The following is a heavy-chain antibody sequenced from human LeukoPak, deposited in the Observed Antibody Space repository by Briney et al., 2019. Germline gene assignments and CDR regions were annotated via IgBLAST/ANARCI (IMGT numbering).Heavy chain of an antibody. D-gene: IGHD6-19*01. CDR3: ARNPRYTSGWYRGDAFGI. V-gene: IGHV1-18*01. Sequence: VASVKVSCKASGYTFTSYDINWVRQAPGQGLEWMGWITPYNGDTNYAQKFQGRVTMTIDTSTSTSYMELRSLRSDDTAVFYCARNPRYTSGWYRGDAFGIWGQGTMVTVSS. CDR1: GYTFTSYD. CDR2: ITPYNGDT. J-gene: IGHJ3*02.